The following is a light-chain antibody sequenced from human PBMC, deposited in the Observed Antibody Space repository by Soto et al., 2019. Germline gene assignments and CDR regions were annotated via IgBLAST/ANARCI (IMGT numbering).Light chain of an antibody. CDR3: CSYAGTSTFYYV. V-gene: IGLV2-23*02. J-gene: IGLJ1*01. CDR1: SSDVGSYNL. Sequence: QSALTQPASVSGSPGQSIPISCTGTSSDVGSYNLVSWYQQHPGKAPKLMIYEVSKRPSGVSNRFSGSKSGNTASLTISGLQAEDEADYYCCSYAGTSTFYYVFGTGTKVTV. CDR2: EVS.